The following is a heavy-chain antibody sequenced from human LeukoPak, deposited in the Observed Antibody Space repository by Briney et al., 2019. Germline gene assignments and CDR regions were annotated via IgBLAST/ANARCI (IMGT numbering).Heavy chain of an antibody. Sequence: SETLSLTCAVSGGSISSGGYSWSWIRQPPGKGLEWIGYIYHSGSTYYNPSLKSRVTISVDRSKNQFSLKLSSVTAADTAVYYCARASYSSSWYTKNWFDPWGQGTLVTVSS. V-gene: IGHV4-30-2*01. CDR3: ARASYSSSWYTKNWFDP. J-gene: IGHJ5*02. CDR1: GGSISSGGYS. D-gene: IGHD6-13*01. CDR2: IYHSGST.